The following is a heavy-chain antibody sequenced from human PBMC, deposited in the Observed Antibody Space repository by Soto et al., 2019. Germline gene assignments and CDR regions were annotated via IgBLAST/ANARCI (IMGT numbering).Heavy chain of an antibody. V-gene: IGHV4-39*01. Sequence: PSETLSLTCTVSGGSISSSSYYWGWIRQPPGKGLEWIGSIYYSGSTYYNPSLKSRVTISVDTSKNQFSLKLSSVTAADTAVYYCASTRYCTNGVCYKSPYYFDYWGQGTLVTVSS. CDR2: IYYSGST. CDR1: GGSISSSSYY. J-gene: IGHJ4*02. D-gene: IGHD2-8*01. CDR3: ASTRYCTNGVCYKSPYYFDY.